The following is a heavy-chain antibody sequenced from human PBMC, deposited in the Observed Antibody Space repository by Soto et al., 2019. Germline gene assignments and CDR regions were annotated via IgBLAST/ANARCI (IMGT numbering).Heavy chain of an antibody. CDR3: ARSIRGPRRFNGMDV. Sequence: SGPTLVNPTETLTLTCTFSGFSLTSPGMCVSWIRQPPGKALEWLALIERDDDDKYYSTSLKTRLTISKDTRKNQVVLTMAHMDPADTGTYYCARSIRGPRRFNGMDVWGQGTTVTVSS. CDR2: IERDDDDK. CDR1: GFSLTSPGMC. D-gene: IGHD1-20*01. V-gene: IGHV2-70*13. J-gene: IGHJ6*02.